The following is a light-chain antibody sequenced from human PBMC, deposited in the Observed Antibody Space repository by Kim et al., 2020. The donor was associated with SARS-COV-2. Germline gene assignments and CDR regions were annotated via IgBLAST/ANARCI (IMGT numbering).Light chain of an antibody. CDR1: QDISSE. CDR2: SAS. Sequence: ASVGDRGTITCRASQDISSELGWYQQNPGKAPKRLIYSASSLQSGVPSRFSGSGSGTEFTLTITSVQPDDFATYFCLQHSTYPITFGQGTRLEIK. J-gene: IGKJ5*01. CDR3: LQHSTYPIT. V-gene: IGKV1-17*01.